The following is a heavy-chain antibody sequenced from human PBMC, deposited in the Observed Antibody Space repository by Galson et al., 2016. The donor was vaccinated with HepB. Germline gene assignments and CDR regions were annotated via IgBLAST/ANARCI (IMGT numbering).Heavy chain of an antibody. V-gene: IGHV4-59*01. CDR3: ARVRNYFDSSGYHYFFDP. D-gene: IGHD3-22*01. CDR2: IYYSGST. J-gene: IGHJ5*02. CDR1: GGSISPYY. Sequence: SETLSLTCTVSGGSISPYYWSWIRQPPGKGLECIGYIYYSGSTNYNPSLKRRVPISVDTSKNQFSLKLSSVTAADTAVYYCARVRNYFDSSGYHYFFDPWGQGTLVTVSS.